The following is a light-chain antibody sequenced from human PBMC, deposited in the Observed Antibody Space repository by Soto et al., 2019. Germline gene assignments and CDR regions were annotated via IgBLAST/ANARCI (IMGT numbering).Light chain of an antibody. CDR2: GAS. CDR3: QQYGSSPYT. J-gene: IGKJ2*01. V-gene: IGKV3-20*01. CDR1: QSVSSTY. Sequence: EIVLTQSPGTLSLSPGERATLACRASQSVSSTYLAWYQQKLGQAPRLLIYGASNRATGIPDRFSGSGSGTDFTLTISRLEPEDFAAYYCQQYGSSPYTFGQGTKVDIK.